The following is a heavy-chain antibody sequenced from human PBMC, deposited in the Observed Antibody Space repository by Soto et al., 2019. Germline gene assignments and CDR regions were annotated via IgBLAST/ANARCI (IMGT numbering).Heavy chain of an antibody. CDR2: IYYSGNT. CDR3: ARDFKRNSIPPGPLEY. V-gene: IGHV4-59*12. J-gene: IGHJ4*01. CDR1: GGSISSYY. Sequence: SETLSLTCSVSGGSISSYYWSWIRQPPGKGLEWIAYIYYSGNTYYNPSLKRRFSISVDTSKNQFSLQLSSVTVADTAGYYCARDFKRNSIPPGPLEYLGLGPLLTVPS. D-gene: IGHD3-3*02.